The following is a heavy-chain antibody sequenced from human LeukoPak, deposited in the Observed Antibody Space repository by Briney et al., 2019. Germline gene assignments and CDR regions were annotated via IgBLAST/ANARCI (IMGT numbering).Heavy chain of an antibody. V-gene: IGHV3-15*01. CDR1: GFTFNNYI. J-gene: IGHJ6*03. CDR2: HKRKTAGGTT. D-gene: IGHD2/OR15-2a*01. Sequence: GGSLRLSCAASGFTFNNYIMNWVRQAPGKGLQWVGRHKRKTAGGTTDYAAPVQGRFTISTDDSKNTLYLQMNSLSTEDTGIYYCATGTEESTGLRPYFFYMDVWGTGTTVTVSS. CDR3: ATGTEESTGLRPYFFYMDV.